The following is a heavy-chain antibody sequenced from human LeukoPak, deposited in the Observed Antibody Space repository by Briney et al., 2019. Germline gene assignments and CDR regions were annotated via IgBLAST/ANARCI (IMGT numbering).Heavy chain of an antibody. CDR2: ICGSGGCT. J-gene: IGHJ4*02. CDR1: GFTFNTYA. D-gene: IGHD3-9*01. CDR3: ARVDYDILTGYYD. Sequence: GGSLRLSCAASGFTFNTYAIYWVRQAPGKGLEWVSGICGSGGCTYYADSVKGRFTISRDNSKNTLYLQMNSLRAEDTAVYYCARVDYDILTGYYDWGQGTLVTVSS. V-gene: IGHV3-23*01.